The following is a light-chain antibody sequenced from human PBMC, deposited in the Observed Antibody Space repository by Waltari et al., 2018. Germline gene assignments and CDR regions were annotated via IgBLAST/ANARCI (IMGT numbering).Light chain of an antibody. Sequence: QAVLTQPSSLSASPGASASLTCTLRSGINVATYSIYWYQQKPGSPPQYLLRYKSDSDKQEGSGVPSRFPGSTDASANAGILLISGLQSEDEADYYCMIWHDSSYVFGSGTKVTVL. CDR2: YKSDSDK. CDR1: SGINVATYS. V-gene: IGLV5-45*03. CDR3: MIWHDSSYV. J-gene: IGLJ1*01.